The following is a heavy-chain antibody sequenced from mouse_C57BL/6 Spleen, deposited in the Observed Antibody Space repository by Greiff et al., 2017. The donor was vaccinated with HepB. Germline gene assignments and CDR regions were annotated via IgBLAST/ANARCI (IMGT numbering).Heavy chain of an antibody. CDR1: GYTFTSYW. D-gene: IGHD2-2*01. J-gene: IGHJ2*01. Sequence: VQLQQPGAELVKPGASVKLSCKASGYTFTSYWMHWVKQRPGRGLEWIGRIDPNSGGTKYNEKFKSKATLTVDKPSSTAYMQISSLTSEDSAVYYCARDGMGLPGDFDYWGQGTTLTVSS. CDR3: ARDGMGLPGDFDY. V-gene: IGHV1-72*01. CDR2: IDPNSGGT.